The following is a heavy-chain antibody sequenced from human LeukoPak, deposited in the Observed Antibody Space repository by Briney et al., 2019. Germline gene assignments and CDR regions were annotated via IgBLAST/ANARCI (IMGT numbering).Heavy chain of an antibody. CDR2: IYSSGNT. CDR1: GFTVSSNY. J-gene: IGHJ5*02. CDR3: ARDLLEPEMAA. D-gene: IGHD5-24*01. V-gene: IGHV3-53*01. Sequence: PGGSLRLSCAASGFTVSSNYMSWVRQAPGKGLEWVSVIYSSGNTYYADSVRGRFTISRDNSKNTLFLQMNSLRVEDTAVYYCARDLLEPEMAAWGLGTLVTVSS.